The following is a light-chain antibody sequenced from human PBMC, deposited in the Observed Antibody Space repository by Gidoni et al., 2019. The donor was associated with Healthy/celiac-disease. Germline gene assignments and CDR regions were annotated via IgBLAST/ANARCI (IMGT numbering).Light chain of an antibody. Sequence: DIQMTHPPSTLPASVGDRVTITCRASQSISSWLAWYQQKPGKAPKLLIYKASSLESGVPSRFSGSGSGTEFTLTISSLQPDDFATYYCQQYNSYSLTFGGGTKVEIK. J-gene: IGKJ4*01. CDR2: KAS. CDR1: QSISSW. CDR3: QQYNSYSLT. V-gene: IGKV1-5*03.